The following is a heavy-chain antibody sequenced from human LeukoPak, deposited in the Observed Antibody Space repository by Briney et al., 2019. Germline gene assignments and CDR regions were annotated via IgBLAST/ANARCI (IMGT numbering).Heavy chain of an antibody. CDR2: ISGSGGST. V-gene: IGHV3-23*01. CDR1: GFTFSNYA. CDR3: AKDWGLRYFD. Sequence: GGSLRLSCAAAGFTFSNYAMTWVRQAPGRGLEWVSSISGSGGSTYYADSVKGRFTISRDNSKNTLYLQMNSLRAEDTAVYYCAKDWGLRYFDWGQGTLVTVSS. J-gene: IGHJ4*02. D-gene: IGHD3-9*01.